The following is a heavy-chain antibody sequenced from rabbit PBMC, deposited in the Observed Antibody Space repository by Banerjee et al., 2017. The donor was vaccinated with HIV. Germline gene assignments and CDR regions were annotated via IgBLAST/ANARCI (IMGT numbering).Heavy chain of an antibody. V-gene: IGHV1S7*01. CDR1: GFDSSRYY. J-gene: IGHJ4*01. Sequence: QLVESGGGLVQPGESLTLSCKASGFDSSRYYVSWVRQAPGKGLEWIGDIDPIFGIAVYASWVNGRFTISSHNAQNTLYLQLDSLTTADTATYFCVREAGYGGYGDGNLWGQGTLVTVS. CDR2: IDPIFGIA. CDR3: VREAGYGGYGDGNL. D-gene: IGHD6-1*01.